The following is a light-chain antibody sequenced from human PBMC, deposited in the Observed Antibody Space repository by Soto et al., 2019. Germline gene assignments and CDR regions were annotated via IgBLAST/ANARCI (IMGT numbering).Light chain of an antibody. CDR3: QQYCNWPRT. V-gene: IGKV3-15*01. CDR1: QSLGSD. J-gene: IGKJ1*01. Sequence: TPSGCSLSQSPGATATLSCRASQSLGSDLAWYQQKPGQAPRLLIFGASASPTGIPARISGSGSGTEFTLTISSLESEDFAVYFCQQYCNWPRTFGQGTKVDIK. CDR2: GAS.